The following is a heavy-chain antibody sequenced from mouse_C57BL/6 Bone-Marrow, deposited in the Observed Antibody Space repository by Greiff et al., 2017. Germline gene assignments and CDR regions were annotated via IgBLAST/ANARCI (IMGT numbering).Heavy chain of an antibody. CDR3: ARKRGHSYAMDY. V-gene: IGHV2-2*01. D-gene: IGHD6-1*01. CDR1: GFSLTSYG. J-gene: IGHJ4*01. CDR2: VWSGGST. Sequence: VQRVESGPGLVQPSQSLSITCTVSGFSLTSYGVHWVRQSPGKGLEWLGVVWSGGSTDYNAAFISRLSISKDNSKSQVFFKMNSLQADDTAIYYCARKRGHSYAMDYWGQGTSVTVSS.